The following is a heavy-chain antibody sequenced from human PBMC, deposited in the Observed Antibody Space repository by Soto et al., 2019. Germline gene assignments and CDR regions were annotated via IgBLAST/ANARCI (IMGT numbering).Heavy chain of an antibody. Sequence: SETLSLTCAVSGGSISSGGYSCNWIRQPPGKGLEWIGYIYHSGSTYYNPSLKSRVTISVDRSKNQFSLKVTSVTAADTAVYYCARLHGYCISSSCHGHYAMDVWGQGTAVTVSS. CDR2: IYHSGST. CDR3: ARLHGYCISSSCHGHYAMDV. CDR1: GGSISSGGYS. V-gene: IGHV4-30-2*01. J-gene: IGHJ6*02. D-gene: IGHD2-2*01.